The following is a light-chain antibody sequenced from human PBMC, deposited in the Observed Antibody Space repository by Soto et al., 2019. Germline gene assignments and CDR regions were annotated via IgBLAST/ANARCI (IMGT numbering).Light chain of an antibody. V-gene: IGKV3-20*01. CDR3: QQYGSSPPYT. Sequence: EIVLTQSPGTLSLSPGERATLSCRASQSVSGNYLAWYQQKAGQSPRLLIYGSSYRAAGIPDRFSGSGSGTDFTLTISRVEHEDFAVYYCQQYGSSPPYTFGQGTKLEIK. J-gene: IGKJ2*01. CDR1: QSVSGNY. CDR2: GSS.